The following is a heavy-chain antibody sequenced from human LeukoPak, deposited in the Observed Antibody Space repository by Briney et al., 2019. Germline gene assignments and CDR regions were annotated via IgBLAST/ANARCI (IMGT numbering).Heavy chain of an antibody. CDR1: GGSFSGLY. J-gene: IGHJ4*02. Sequence: SETLSLTWAVDGGSFSGLYWSWVRQPPGQGLEWIGEIKHSGRTSSNSSLKIRGTISVDTSNNQFSLKLTSATAADTAVSYCAGDYRGTLDYWGQRTLVTGSS. D-gene: IGHD4-11*01. V-gene: IGHV4-34*01. CDR2: IKHSGRT. CDR3: AGDYRGTLDY.